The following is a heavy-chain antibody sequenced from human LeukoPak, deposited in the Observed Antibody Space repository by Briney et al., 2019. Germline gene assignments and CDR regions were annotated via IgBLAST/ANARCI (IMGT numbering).Heavy chain of an antibody. CDR1: GFTFSSYW. Sequence: PGGSLRLSCAASGFTFSSYWMSWVRQTPGKGLEWVAIIKQDGSEKYYVDSVKGRFTISRDNAKNSLYLQMNSLRAEDTAVYYCARQYYDSSGYLGYWGQGTLVTVSS. CDR2: IKQDGSEK. J-gene: IGHJ4*02. D-gene: IGHD3-22*01. V-gene: IGHV3-7*01. CDR3: ARQYYDSSGYLGY.